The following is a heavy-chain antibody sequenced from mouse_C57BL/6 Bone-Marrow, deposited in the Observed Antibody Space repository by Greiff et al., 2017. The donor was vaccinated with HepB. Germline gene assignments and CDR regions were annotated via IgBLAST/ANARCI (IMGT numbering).Heavy chain of an antibody. CDR1: GFTFSDYY. CDR2: ISNGGGST. Sequence: EVKVVESGGGLVQPGGSLKLSCAASGFTFSDYYMYWVRQTPEKRLEWVAYISNGGGSTYYPDTVKGRFTISRDNAKNTLYLQMSRLKSEDTAMYYCARRGGYDYDVGAMDYWGQGTSVTVSS. J-gene: IGHJ4*01. D-gene: IGHD2-4*01. CDR3: ARRGGYDYDVGAMDY. V-gene: IGHV5-12*01.